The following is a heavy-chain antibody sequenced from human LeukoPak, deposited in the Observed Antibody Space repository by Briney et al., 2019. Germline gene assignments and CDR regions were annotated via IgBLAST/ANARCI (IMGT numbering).Heavy chain of an antibody. CDR2: ISGSGGST. V-gene: IGHV3-23*01. CDR3: AKAMVEYSSSWGAFDI. J-gene: IGHJ3*02. Sequence: PGGSLRLSCAASGFTFSSYAMSWVRQAPGKGLEWVSAISGSGGSTYYADSVKGRFTISRDNSKNTLYLQMNSLRAEDTAVYYCAKAMVEYSSSWGAFDIWGQGTMVTVSS. D-gene: IGHD6-6*01. CDR1: GFTFSSYA.